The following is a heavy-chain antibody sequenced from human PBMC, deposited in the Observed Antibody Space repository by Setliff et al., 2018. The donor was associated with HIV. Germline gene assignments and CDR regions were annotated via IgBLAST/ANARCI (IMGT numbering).Heavy chain of an antibody. V-gene: IGHV1-69*05. CDR2: IIPIFGTA. J-gene: IGHJ3*02. Sequence: GASVKVSCKASGGTFSSYAISWVRQAPGQGLEWMGGIIPIFGTANYAQKFQGRVTITTDESTSTAYMELSSLRSEDTAVYYCARAPELYSGSYDAFDIWGQGTMVT. CDR1: GGTFSSYA. D-gene: IGHD1-26*01. CDR3: ARAPELYSGSYDAFDI.